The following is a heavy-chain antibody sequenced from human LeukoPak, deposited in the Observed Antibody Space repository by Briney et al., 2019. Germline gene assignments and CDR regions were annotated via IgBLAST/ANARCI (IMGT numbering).Heavy chain of an antibody. J-gene: IGHJ4*02. CDR3: AKDVGYSSSWYSVDY. CDR2: ISWNSGSI. Sequence: PGRSLGLSCAASGFTFDDYAMHWVRQAPGKGLEWVSGISWNSGSIGYADSVKGRFTISRDNAKNSLYLQMNSLRAEDTALYYCAKDVGYSSSWYSVDYWGQGTLVTVSS. D-gene: IGHD6-13*01. CDR1: GFTFDDYA. V-gene: IGHV3-9*01.